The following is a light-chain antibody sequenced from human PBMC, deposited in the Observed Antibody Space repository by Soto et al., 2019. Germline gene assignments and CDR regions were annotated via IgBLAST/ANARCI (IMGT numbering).Light chain of an antibody. CDR2: GVS. V-gene: IGLV2-11*01. CDR1: SSDVGGYNY. Sequence: QSALTQPRSVSGSPGQSVTISCTGTSSDVGGYNYVSWYQQHPGKAPKLMIYGVSKRPSGVPDRFSGSKSGNTASLTISGLQAEDEADYYCCSYAGSYTVLFGTGTKLTVL. J-gene: IGLJ1*01. CDR3: CSYAGSYTVL.